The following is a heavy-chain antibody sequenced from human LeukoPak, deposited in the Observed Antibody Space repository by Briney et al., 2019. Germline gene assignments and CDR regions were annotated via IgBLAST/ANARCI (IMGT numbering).Heavy chain of an antibody. CDR2: ISGSGGST. CDR3: AKFTAGSCLHPQPDY. D-gene: IGHD2-15*01. V-gene: IGHV3-23*01. CDR1: GFTFSSYA. J-gene: IGHJ4*02. Sequence: PGGTLRLSCAASGFTFSSYAMSWVRQAPGKGLEWVSAISGSGGSTYYADSVKGRFTISRDNSKNTLYLQMNSLRAEDTAVYYCAKFTAGSCLHPQPDYWGQGTLVTVSS.